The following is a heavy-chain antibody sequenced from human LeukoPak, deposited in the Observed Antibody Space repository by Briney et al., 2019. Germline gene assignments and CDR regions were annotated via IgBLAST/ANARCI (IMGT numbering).Heavy chain of an antibody. CDR3: AIDLNDVVVVAATADAFDI. Sequence: GGSLRLSCAASGFTFSSYAMHWVRQAPGKGLEWVAVISYDGSNKYYADSVKGRFTISRDNSKSTLYLQMNSLRAEDTAVYYCAIDLNDVVVVAATADAFDIWGQGTMVTVSS. D-gene: IGHD2-15*01. CDR2: ISYDGSNK. CDR1: GFTFSSYA. V-gene: IGHV3-30*04. J-gene: IGHJ3*02.